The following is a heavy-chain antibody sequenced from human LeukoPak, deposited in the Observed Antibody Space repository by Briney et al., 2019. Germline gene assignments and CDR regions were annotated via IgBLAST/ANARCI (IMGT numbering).Heavy chain of an antibody. CDR1: GYTFTSYD. J-gene: IGHJ4*02. CDR2: MNPNSGNT. Sequence: VASVKVSCKAPGYTFTSYDINWVRQATGQGLEWMGWMNPNSGNTGYAQKFQGRVTITRNTSISTAYMELSSLRSEDTAVYYCARGEGRGCSSTSCYGYWGQGTLVTVSS. V-gene: IGHV1-8*03. D-gene: IGHD2-2*01. CDR3: ARGEGRGCSSTSCYGY.